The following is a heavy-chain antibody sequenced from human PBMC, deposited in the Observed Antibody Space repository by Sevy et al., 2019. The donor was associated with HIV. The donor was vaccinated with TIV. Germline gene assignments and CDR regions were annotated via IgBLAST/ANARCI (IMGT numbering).Heavy chain of an antibody. CDR3: ARDGKVPVPGLYYFDY. J-gene: IGHJ4*01. CDR2: ISSESGYI. Sequence: GGSLRLSCAASGLTFSNDNMNWVRQAPGKGLERVSFISSESGYIYYADSVKGRFSISRDNAKNSLYLQMNSLRAEDTAVYYCARDGKVPVPGLYYFDYWGHGTLVTVSS. CDR1: GLTFSNDN. D-gene: IGHD6-19*01. V-gene: IGHV3-21*01.